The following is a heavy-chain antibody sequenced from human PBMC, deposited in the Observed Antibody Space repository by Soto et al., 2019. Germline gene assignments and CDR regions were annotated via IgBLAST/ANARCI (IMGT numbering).Heavy chain of an antibody. V-gene: IGHV3-7*04. CDR3: AREFHRPFDS. CDR1: GCTFSGYW. Sequence: PGGSLRLSCAASGCTFSGYWMSWVRQAPGKGLEWVANIKQDGSETYYVDSVKGRFTISRDNAKNSLFLQMNSLRAEDTAVYYCAREFHRPFDSWGQGALVTVSS. J-gene: IGHJ4*02. D-gene: IGHD6-6*01. CDR2: IKQDGSET.